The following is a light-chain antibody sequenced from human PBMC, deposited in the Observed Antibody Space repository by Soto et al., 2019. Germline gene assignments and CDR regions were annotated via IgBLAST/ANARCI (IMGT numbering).Light chain of an antibody. J-gene: IGKJ4*01. V-gene: IGKV3-20*01. Sequence: EIVLTQSPDTLPLSPGERATLSCRASQSVSSSFLAWYQQKPGQAPRLLIYRASSRAASIPDRFTGSGSGTDVTLPISRREPEDFFACYCQQYDSTPLTFGGGTKVEIK. CDR1: QSVSSSF. CDR2: RAS. CDR3: QQYDSTPLT.